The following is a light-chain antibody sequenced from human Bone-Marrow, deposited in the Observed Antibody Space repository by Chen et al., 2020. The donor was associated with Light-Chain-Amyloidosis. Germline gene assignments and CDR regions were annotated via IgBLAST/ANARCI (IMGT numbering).Light chain of an antibody. Sequence: FLLPQSHSVSDSPRPTVIISCTRSSGSIATNYVQWSQQRPGSSPTPVNYEDDQNPPGVPERFPGANDRASNPASLTHAGLKKEDQADDFWQSEQGSSQGVVGGGTKLTVL. V-gene: IGLV6-57*01. CDR3: QSEQGSSQGV. CDR1: SGSIATNY. CDR2: EDD. J-gene: IGLJ3*02.